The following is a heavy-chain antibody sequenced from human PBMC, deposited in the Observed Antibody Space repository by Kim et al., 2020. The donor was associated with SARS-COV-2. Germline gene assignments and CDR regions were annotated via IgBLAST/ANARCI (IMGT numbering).Heavy chain of an antibody. CDR3: ARGPDCSSTSCEAGGFDP. J-gene: IGHJ5*02. D-gene: IGHD2-2*01. CDR2: INHSGST. Sequence: SETLSLTCAVYGGSFSGYYWSWIRQPPGKGLEWIGEINHSGSTNYNPSLKSRVTISVDTSKNQFSLKLSSVTAADTAVYYCARGPDCSSTSCEAGGFDPWGQGTLVTVSS. V-gene: IGHV4-34*01. CDR1: GGSFSGYY.